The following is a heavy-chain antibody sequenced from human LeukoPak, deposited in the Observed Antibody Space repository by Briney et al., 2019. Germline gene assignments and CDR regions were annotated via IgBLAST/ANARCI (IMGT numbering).Heavy chain of an antibody. V-gene: IGHV1-2*02. J-gene: IGHJ4*02. CDR2: INPNSGGT. CDR1: GYTFTSYG. D-gene: IGHD2-15*01. Sequence: GASVKVSCKASGYTFTSYGISWVRQAPGQGLEWMGWINPNSGGTNYAQKFQGRVTMTRDTSISTAYMELSRLRSDDTAVYYCARGDIVVVVAARIDYWGQGTLVTVSS. CDR3: ARGDIVVVVAARIDY.